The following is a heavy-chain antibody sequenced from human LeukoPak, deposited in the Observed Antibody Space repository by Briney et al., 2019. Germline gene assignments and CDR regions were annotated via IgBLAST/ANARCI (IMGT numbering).Heavy chain of an antibody. CDR2: IYFSGST. CDR3: ARSSCDSDLVSRITTIRGSFAPSNWFDP. V-gene: IGHV4-31*03. Sequence: SQTLSLTCTVSGGSISSGAYYWSWIRQHPGKGLEWIGYIYFSGSTNYNPSLKSRVTISVDTSKNQFSLKLSSVTAADTAVYYCARSSCDSDLVSRITTIRGSFAPSNWFDPWGQGTLVTVSS. J-gene: IGHJ5*02. D-gene: IGHD3-10*01. CDR1: GGSISSGAYY.